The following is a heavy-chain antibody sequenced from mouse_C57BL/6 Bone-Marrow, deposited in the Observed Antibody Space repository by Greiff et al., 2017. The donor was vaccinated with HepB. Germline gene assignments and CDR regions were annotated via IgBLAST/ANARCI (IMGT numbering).Heavy chain of an antibody. Sequence: VQLQQSGAELVRPGASVKLSCKASGYTFTDYYINWVKQRPGQGLEWIARIYPGSGNTYYNEKFKGKATLTAEKSSSTAYMQLSSLTSEDSAVYLCARPPPSYGSSYEAMDYWGQGTSVTVSS. J-gene: IGHJ4*01. CDR3: ARPPPSYGSSYEAMDY. CDR2: IYPGSGNT. CDR1: GYTFTDYY. D-gene: IGHD1-1*01. V-gene: IGHV1-76*01.